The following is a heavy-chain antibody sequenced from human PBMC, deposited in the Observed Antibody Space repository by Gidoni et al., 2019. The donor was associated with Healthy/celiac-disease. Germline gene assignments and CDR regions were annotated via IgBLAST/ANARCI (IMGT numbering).Heavy chain of an antibody. D-gene: IGHD3-22*01. CDR2: ISGSGGST. Sequence: EVQLLESGGGLVQPGGSLRLSCAASGFPFSRYAMSWVRQAPGKGLEWVSAISGSGGSTYYADSVKGRFTISRDNSKNTLYLQMNSLRAEDTAVYYCAKIKHSGYYAGSGGYWGQGTLVTVSS. CDR3: AKIKHSGYYAGSGGY. CDR1: GFPFSRYA. V-gene: IGHV3-23*01. J-gene: IGHJ4*02.